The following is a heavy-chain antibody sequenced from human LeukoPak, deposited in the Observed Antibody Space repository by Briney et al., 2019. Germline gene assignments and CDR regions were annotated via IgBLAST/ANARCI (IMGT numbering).Heavy chain of an antibody. Sequence: PSETLSLTCTVSGGSINSGGYYWSWIRQHPGKGLEWIGYIYYSGSTYYNPSLKSRVTISVDTSKNQFSLKLSSVTAADTAVYYCARYCSGGSYYSYYFDYWGQGTLVTVSS. J-gene: IGHJ4*02. CDR1: GGSINSGGYY. CDR2: IYYSGST. D-gene: IGHD2-15*01. V-gene: IGHV4-31*03. CDR3: ARYCSGGSYYSYYFDY.